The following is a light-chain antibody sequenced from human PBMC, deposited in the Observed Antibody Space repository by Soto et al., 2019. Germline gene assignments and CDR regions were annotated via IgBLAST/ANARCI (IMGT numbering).Light chain of an antibody. CDR1: SSDVGGYNY. CDR2: DVT. V-gene: IGLV2-11*01. J-gene: IGLJ1*01. CDR3: CSYAGSYTYV. Sequence: QSVLTQPRSVSGSPGQSVTISCTGTSSDVGGYNYVSWYQQEPGKAPKLILYDVTKRPSGVPDRFSGSKSGNTASLIISGLQAEDEADYSCCSYAGSYTYVFGTGTKVTVL.